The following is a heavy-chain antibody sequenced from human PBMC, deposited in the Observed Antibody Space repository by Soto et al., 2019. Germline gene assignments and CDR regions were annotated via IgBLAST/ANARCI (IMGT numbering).Heavy chain of an antibody. Sequence: GGSLRLSCEASGFTFSSYAIHWVRQAPGKGLEWVAVISYDGSNKYYADSVKGRFTISRDNSKNTLYLQMNSLRAEDTAVYYCARDITPYSSGADFDFWGLGTLVTVSS. CDR2: ISYDGSNK. V-gene: IGHV3-30-3*01. D-gene: IGHD6-25*01. CDR1: GFTFSSYA. J-gene: IGHJ4*02. CDR3: ARDITPYSSGADFDF.